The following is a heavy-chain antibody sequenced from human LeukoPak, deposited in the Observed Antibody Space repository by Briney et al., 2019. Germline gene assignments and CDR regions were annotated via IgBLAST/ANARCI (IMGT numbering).Heavy chain of an antibody. CDR3: ARDVRVEPGGYHYGMDV. Sequence: PGRSLRLSCAASGFTFSSYAMHWVRQAPGKGLEWVAVISYDGSNKYYADSVKGRFTISRDNSKNTLYLQMNSLRAEDTAVYYCARDVRVEPGGYHYGMDVWGQGTTVTVSS. CDR1: GFTFSSYA. CDR2: ISYDGSNK. V-gene: IGHV3-30*04. J-gene: IGHJ6*02. D-gene: IGHD1-26*01.